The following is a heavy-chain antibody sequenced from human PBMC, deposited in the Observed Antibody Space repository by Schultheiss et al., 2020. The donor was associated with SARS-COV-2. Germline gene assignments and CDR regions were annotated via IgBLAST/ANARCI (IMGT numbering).Heavy chain of an antibody. CDR3: AVGAVEEWWFDP. V-gene: IGHV4-39*01. CDR2: IYYSGST. D-gene: IGHD3-3*01. CDR1: GGSISSYY. Sequence: SETLSLTCTVSGGSISSYYWGWIRQPPGKGLEWIGSIYYSGSTYYNPSLKSRVTISVDTSKNQFSLKLSSVTAADTAVYYCAVGAVEEWWFDPWGQGTLVTVSS. J-gene: IGHJ5*02.